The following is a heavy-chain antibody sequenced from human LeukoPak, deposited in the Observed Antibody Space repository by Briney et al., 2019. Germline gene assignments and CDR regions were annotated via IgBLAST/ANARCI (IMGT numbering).Heavy chain of an antibody. J-gene: IGHJ6*04. CDR2: IYYSGST. D-gene: IGHD6-13*01. CDR1: GGSISSYY. V-gene: IGHV4-59*01. CDR3: ARGLAAAGLLDV. Sequence: SETLSLTCTVSGGSISSYYWSWIRQPPGKGLEWIGYIYYSGSTNYNPSLKSRVTISVDTSKNQFSLKLSSVTAADTAVYYCARGLAAAGLLDVWGKGTTVTISS.